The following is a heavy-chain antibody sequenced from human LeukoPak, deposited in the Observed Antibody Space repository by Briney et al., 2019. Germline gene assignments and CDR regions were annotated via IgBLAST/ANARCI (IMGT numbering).Heavy chain of an antibody. D-gene: IGHD1-26*01. Sequence: PGRSLRLSCAASGFSFSDYGMHWVRQAPGKGLQWLAVILYDGSHKYYVDSVKGRFTISRDNSKNMVYLQMNSLRTEDTAVYFCAKVLSGGSYTAAFDMWGQGTRVTVSS. CDR2: ILYDGSHK. CDR1: GFSFSDYG. V-gene: IGHV3-30*18. J-gene: IGHJ3*02. CDR3: AKVLSGGSYTAAFDM.